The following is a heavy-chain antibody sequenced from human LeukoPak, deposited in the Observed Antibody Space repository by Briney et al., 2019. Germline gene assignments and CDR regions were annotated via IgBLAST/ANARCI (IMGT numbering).Heavy chain of an antibody. D-gene: IGHD7-27*01. V-gene: IGHV3-53*01. CDR2: LYSGGST. Sequence: GGSLRLSCAASGFIFSINYMSWVRQAPGKGLEWVSVLYSGGSTYYADSVKGRFTISRDNSKNTLYLQMNSLRAEDTAMYYCARGLGIGAFDIWGQGTMVTVYS. J-gene: IGHJ3*02. CDR1: GFIFSINY. CDR3: ARGLGIGAFDI.